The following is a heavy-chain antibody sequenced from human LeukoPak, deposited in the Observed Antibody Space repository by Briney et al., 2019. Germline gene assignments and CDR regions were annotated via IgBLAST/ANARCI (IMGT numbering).Heavy chain of an antibody. CDR1: GYSFTSYW. J-gene: IGHJ3*02. V-gene: IGHV5-51*01. Sequence: GESLKISCKGSGYSFTSYWIGWVRQMPGKGLEWMGIIYPGDSDTRYSPSFQGQVTISADKSISTAYLQWSSLKASDTAMYYCARRASSGSGSPNHDAFDIWGQGTMVTVSS. CDR2: IYPGDSDT. CDR3: ARRASSGSGSPNHDAFDI. D-gene: IGHD3-10*01.